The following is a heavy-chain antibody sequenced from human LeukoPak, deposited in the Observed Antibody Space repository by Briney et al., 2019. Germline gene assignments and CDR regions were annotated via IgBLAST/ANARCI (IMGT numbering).Heavy chain of an antibody. J-gene: IGHJ6*02. V-gene: IGHV3-30*18. Sequence: GGSLRLSCAASGFTFSSYGMHWVRQAPGKGLEWVAVISYDGSNKYYADSVKGRFTISRDNSKNTLYLQMNSLRAEDTAVYYCAKDSNPYGPYGMDVWGQGTTVTVSS. CDR1: GFTFSSYG. D-gene: IGHD3-10*01. CDR2: ISYDGSNK. CDR3: AKDSNPYGPYGMDV.